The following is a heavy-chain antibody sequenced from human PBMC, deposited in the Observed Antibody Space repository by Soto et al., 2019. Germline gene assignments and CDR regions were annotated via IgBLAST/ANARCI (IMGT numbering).Heavy chain of an antibody. CDR1: GFTFSSYG. Sequence: GGSLRLSCAASGFTFSSYGMHWVRQAPGKGLEWVAVIWYDGSNKYYADSVKGRFTISRDNSKNTLYLQMNSLRAEDTAVYYCARGQPGYSGYDPFFDYWGQGTLVTVSS. D-gene: IGHD5-12*01. V-gene: IGHV3-33*01. CDR3: ARGQPGYSGYDPFFDY. J-gene: IGHJ4*02. CDR2: IWYDGSNK.